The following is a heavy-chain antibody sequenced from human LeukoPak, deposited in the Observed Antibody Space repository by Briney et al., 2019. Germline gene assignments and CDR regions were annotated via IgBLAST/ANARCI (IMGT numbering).Heavy chain of an antibody. D-gene: IGHD2-15*01. CDR2: IYTSGST. CDR1: GGSISSSSYY. J-gene: IGHJ5*02. V-gene: IGHV4-61*02. Sequence: PSETLPLTCTVSGGSISSSSYYWSWIRQPAGKGLEWIGRIYTSGSTNYNPSLKSRVTISVDTSKNQFSLKLSSVTAADTAVYYCARTSFHRSSRYCSGGSCYGIDWFDPWGQGTLVTVSS. CDR3: ARTSFHRSSRYCSGGSCYGIDWFDP.